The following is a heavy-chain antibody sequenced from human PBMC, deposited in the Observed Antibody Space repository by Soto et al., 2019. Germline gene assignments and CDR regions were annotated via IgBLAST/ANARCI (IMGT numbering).Heavy chain of an antibody. CDR2: IIPVFGIV. CDR3: ATGRIVVVGSRAYYGMDV. J-gene: IGHJ6*02. V-gene: IGHV1-69*19. D-gene: IGHD3-22*01. Sequence: QLQLAQSGADVKKDGSSVKVSCKASGGTLSNSAFSWVRQAPGQGLEWMGGIIPVFGIVNYAQKFQDRVTITADESTSTAYMELRSLRSEDTAVYFCATGRIVVVGSRAYYGMDVWGQGTTVTV. CDR1: GGTLSNSA.